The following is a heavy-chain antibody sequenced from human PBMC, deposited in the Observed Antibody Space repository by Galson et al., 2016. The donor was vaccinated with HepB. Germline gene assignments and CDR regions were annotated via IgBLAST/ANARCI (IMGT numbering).Heavy chain of an antibody. CDR1: GFTFSTYG. V-gene: IGHV3-30*06. CDR3: SKGLGYCDINSFFGGPGY. CDR2: ISDDGAKK. Sequence: SLRLSCAASGFTFSTYGMHWVRQAPGKGLEWVAVISDDGAKKYYADSVKGRFTISRDNPKNTLYLQMNGLRPEDTAVYYCSKGLGYCDINSFFGGPGYWGQGTLVAVSS. J-gene: IGHJ4*02. D-gene: IGHD3-16*01.